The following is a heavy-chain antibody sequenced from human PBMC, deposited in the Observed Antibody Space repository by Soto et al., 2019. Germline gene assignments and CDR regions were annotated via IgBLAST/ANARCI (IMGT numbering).Heavy chain of an antibody. V-gene: IGHV3-23*01. CDR3: AKENTPDYGDYVDY. D-gene: IGHD4-17*01. J-gene: IGHJ4*02. Sequence: GGSLRLSCAASGFTFSSYAMSWVRQAPGKGLKWISSISGSGTSTYYADSVKGRFTISRDDSKNTMYLQMNSLRAEDTALYFCAKENTPDYGDYVDYWGQGTLVTVSS. CDR1: GFTFSSYA. CDR2: ISGSGTST.